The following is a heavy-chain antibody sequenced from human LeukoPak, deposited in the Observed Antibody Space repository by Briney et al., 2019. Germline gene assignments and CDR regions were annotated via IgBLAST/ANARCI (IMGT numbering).Heavy chain of an antibody. CDR3: ARGGYYYDSSGYLDY. V-gene: IGHV3-23*01. CDR1: GFTFSSYA. J-gene: IGHJ4*02. CDR2: FSGTSTN. D-gene: IGHD3-22*01. Sequence: GGSLGLSCAASGFTFSSYAMSWVRQAPGKGLEWVSTFSGTSTNSYADAVKGRVTISRDNAKNTLYLQMNSLRAEDTAVYYCARGGYYYDSSGYLDYWGQGTLVTVSS.